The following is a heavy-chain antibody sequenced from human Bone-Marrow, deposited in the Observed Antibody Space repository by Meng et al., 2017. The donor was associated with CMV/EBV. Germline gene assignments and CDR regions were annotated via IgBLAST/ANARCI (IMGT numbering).Heavy chain of an antibody. CDR2: IYYSGST. V-gene: IGHV4-31*03. J-gene: IGHJ5*02. CDR3: ARVGSLFSSSSDYWFDP. CDR1: GGSISSGGYY. D-gene: IGHD6-6*01. Sequence: SETLSLTCTVSGGSISSGGYYWSWIRQHPGKGLEWIGYIYYSGSTYYNPSLKSRVTISVDTSKNQFSLKLSSVTAAVTAVYYCARVGSLFSSSSDYWFDPWGQGTLVTVSS.